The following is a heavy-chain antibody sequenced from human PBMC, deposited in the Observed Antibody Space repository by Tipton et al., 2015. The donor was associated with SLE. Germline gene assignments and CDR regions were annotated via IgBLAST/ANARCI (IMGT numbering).Heavy chain of an antibody. Sequence: TLSLTCTVSGGSISTESYYWSWIRQPAGKGLEWIGRIYGSGSAKYNPSLKSRVTISVDTSKNQFSLKLSSVTAADTAVYYCARVDIQLPYYYYYGMDVWGQGTTVTVSS. J-gene: IGHJ6*02. V-gene: IGHV4-61*02. CDR2: IYGSGSA. CDR1: GGSISTESYY. D-gene: IGHD5-12*01. CDR3: ARVDIQLPYYYYYGMDV.